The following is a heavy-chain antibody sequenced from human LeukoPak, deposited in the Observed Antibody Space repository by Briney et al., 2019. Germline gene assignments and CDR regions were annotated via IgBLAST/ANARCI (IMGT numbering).Heavy chain of an antibody. D-gene: IGHD5-18*01. V-gene: IGHV1-69*05. J-gene: IGHJ6*03. CDR1: GGTFSSYA. CDR3: TTYSYVPDYYYYYMDV. CDR2: IIPIFGTA. Sequence: GASVKVSCKASGGTFSSYAISWVRQAPGQGLEWMGRIIPIFGTANYAQKFQGRVTITTDESTSTAYIELSSLRSEDTAVYYCTTYSYVPDYYYYYMDVWGKGTTVTVSS.